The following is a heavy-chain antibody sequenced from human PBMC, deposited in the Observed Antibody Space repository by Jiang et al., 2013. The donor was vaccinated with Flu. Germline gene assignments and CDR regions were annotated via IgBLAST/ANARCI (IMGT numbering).Heavy chain of an antibody. CDR2: INHSGST. CDR1: GGSFSGYY. D-gene: IGHD2-21*02. CDR3: AGASRVGVVTAMGAFDI. Sequence: LLKPSETLSLTCAVYGGSFSGYYWSWIRQPPGKGLEWIGEINHSGSTNYNPSLKSRVTISVDTSKNQFSLKLSSVTAADTAVYYCAGASRVGVVTAMGAFDIWGQGTMVTVSS. J-gene: IGHJ3*02. V-gene: IGHV4-34*01.